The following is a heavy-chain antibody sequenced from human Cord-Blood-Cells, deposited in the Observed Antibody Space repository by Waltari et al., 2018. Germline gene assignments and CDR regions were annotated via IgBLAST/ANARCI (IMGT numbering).Heavy chain of an antibody. Sequence: QVQLVQSGAEVKKPGASVKVSCKASGYTFPGYYMPWVRQAPGQGLEWMGWINPNSGGTNYAQKFQGRVTMTRDTSISTAYMELSRLRSDDTAVYYCARDFSSSSFAFDIWGQGTMVTVSS. CDR3: ARDFSSSSFAFDI. D-gene: IGHD6-6*01. V-gene: IGHV1-2*02. CDR1: GYTFPGYY. J-gene: IGHJ3*02. CDR2: INPNSGGT.